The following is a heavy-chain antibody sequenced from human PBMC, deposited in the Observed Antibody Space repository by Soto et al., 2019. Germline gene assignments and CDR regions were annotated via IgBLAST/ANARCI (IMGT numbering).Heavy chain of an antibody. CDR2: IYHSGST. Sequence: QVQLQESGPGLVKPSGTLSLTCAVSGGSISSSNWWSWVRQPPGKGLEWIGEIYHSGSTNYNPSLTGRVTISVDKSKNQFSLKLSSVTAADTAVYYCASIAAGHYYGMDVWGQGTTVTVSS. J-gene: IGHJ6*02. CDR3: ASIAAGHYYGMDV. V-gene: IGHV4-4*02. D-gene: IGHD6-13*01. CDR1: GGSISSSNW.